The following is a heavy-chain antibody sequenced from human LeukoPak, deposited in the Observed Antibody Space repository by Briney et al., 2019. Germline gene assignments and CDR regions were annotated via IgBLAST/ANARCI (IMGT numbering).Heavy chain of an antibody. CDR3: ACGHGSGWLDS. CDR2: IHSSGNT. Sequence: PSETLSLTCTVSGDSISRGYYWVWIRQPPGKGLEWIGYIHSSGNTYYNSSLQNRLIISRDTTENQMSLRLSSVTAADTAVYYCACGHGSGWLDSWGQGTQVTVSS. J-gene: IGHJ5*01. V-gene: IGHV4-31*03. D-gene: IGHD2-21*01. CDR1: GDSISRGYY.